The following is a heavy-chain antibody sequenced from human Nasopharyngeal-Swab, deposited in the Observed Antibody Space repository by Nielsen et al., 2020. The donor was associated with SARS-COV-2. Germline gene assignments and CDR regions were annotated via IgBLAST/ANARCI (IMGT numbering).Heavy chain of an antibody. CDR2: IGTAGDT. Sequence: GESLKISCAASGFTFSSYDMHWVRQATGKGLEWVSAIGTAGDTYYPGSVKGRFTISRENAKNSLYLQMNSLRTGDTAVYYCARALAPDSGYDYDYYYGMDVWGQGTTVTVSS. CDR3: ARALAPDSGYDYDYYYGMDV. J-gene: IGHJ6*02. D-gene: IGHD5-12*01. CDR1: GFTFSSYD. V-gene: IGHV3-13*04.